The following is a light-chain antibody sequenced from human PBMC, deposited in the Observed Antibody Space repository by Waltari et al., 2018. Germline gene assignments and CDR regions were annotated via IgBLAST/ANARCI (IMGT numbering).Light chain of an antibody. CDR2: DAS. V-gene: IGKV3-20*01. CDR3: QKYGSLPAT. Sequence: EIMLTQSPGTLSLSPGGRATLPCRVSKSSSKYLTWFQQKPGQAPSRLIYDASSRATGIPDRFSGSGSGTDFSLNISRLEPEDFAVYYCQKYGSLPATFGQGTKVEIK. CDR1: KSSSKY. J-gene: IGKJ1*01.